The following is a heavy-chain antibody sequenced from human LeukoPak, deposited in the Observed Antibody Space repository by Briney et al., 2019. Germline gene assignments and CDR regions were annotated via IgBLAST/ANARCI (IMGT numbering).Heavy chain of an antibody. V-gene: IGHV1-2*02. D-gene: IGHD3-3*01. CDR1: GYTFTGYY. J-gene: IGHJ4*02. Sequence: ASVKVSCKASGYTFTGYYMHWVRQAPGQGLEWMGWINPNSGGTNYAQKFQGRVTMTRDASISTAYMELSRLRSDDTAVYYCARDRARYDFWSGYQQALDNWGQGTLVTVSS. CDR3: ARDRARYDFWSGYQQALDN. CDR2: INPNSGGT.